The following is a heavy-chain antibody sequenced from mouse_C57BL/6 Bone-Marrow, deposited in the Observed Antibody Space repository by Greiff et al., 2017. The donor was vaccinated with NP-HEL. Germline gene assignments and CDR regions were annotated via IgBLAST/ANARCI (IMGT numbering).Heavy chain of an antibody. D-gene: IGHD1-1*01. CDR3: ASHYYGSSPVDY. CDR2: ISSGSSTL. Sequence: EVKLMESGGGLVKPGGSLKLSCAASGFTFSDYGMHWVRQAPEQGLEWVAYISSGSSTLYYADTVKGRFTISRDNAKNTLFLQMTSLRSEDADMYDCASHYYGSSPVDYWGQGTTLTVSS. V-gene: IGHV5-17*01. CDR1: GFTFSDYG. J-gene: IGHJ2*01.